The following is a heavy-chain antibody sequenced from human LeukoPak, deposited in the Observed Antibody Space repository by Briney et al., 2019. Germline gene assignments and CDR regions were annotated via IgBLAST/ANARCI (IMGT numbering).Heavy chain of an antibody. CDR1: GGSFSGYY. Sequence: SETLSLTCAVYGGSFSGYYWSWIRQPPGKGLEWIGEINHSGSTNYNPSLKSRVTISVDTSKNQFSLKLSSVTAADTAVYYCAGGIAAAGDYFDYWGQGTLVTVSS. J-gene: IGHJ4*02. D-gene: IGHD6-13*01. CDR3: AGGIAAAGDYFDY. CDR2: INHSGST. V-gene: IGHV4-34*01.